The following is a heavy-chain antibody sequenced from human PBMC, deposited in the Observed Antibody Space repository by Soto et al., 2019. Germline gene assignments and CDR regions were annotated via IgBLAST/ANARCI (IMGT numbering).Heavy chain of an antibody. D-gene: IGHD2-2*01. CDR3: ARGIWTMPGGAYYLDN. J-gene: IGHJ4*02. CDR2: INAGNGNT. Sequence: ASVKVSCKASGYTFTGYAMQWVRQAPGQRLEWMGWINAGNGNTKYSQKFQGRVTITRDTSASTAYMELSSLTSEDTAIYYCARGIWTMPGGAYYLDNWVQGTLVPVSS. V-gene: IGHV1-3*01. CDR1: GYTFTGYA.